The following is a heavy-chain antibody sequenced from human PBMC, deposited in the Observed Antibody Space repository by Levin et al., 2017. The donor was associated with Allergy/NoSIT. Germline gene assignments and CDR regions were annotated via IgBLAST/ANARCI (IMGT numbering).Heavy chain of an antibody. CDR3: ARGRGKTYYYDSSGIFDY. Sequence: ASETLSLTCAVYGGSFSGYYWSWIRQPPGKGLEWIGEINHSGSTNYNPSLKSRVTISVDTSKNQFSLKLSSVTAADTAVYYCARGRGKTYYYDSSGIFDYWGQGTLVTVSS. D-gene: IGHD3-22*01. V-gene: IGHV4-34*01. CDR1: GGSFSGYY. CDR2: INHSGST. J-gene: IGHJ4*02.